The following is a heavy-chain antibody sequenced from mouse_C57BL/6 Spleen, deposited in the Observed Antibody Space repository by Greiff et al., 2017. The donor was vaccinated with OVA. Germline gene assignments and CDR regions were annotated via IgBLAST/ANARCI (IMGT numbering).Heavy chain of an antibody. J-gene: IGHJ1*03. V-gene: IGHV5-6*01. D-gene: IGHD1-1*01. CDR3: ARCYYYGSSYEYFDV. CDR1: GFTFSSYG. Sequence: EVKLVESGGDLVKPGGSLKLSCAASGFTFSSYGMSWVRQTPDKRLEWVATISSGGSYTYYPDSVKGRFTISRDNAKNTLYLQISSLKSEDTAMYYCARCYYYGSSYEYFDVWGTGTTVTVSS. CDR2: ISSGGSYT.